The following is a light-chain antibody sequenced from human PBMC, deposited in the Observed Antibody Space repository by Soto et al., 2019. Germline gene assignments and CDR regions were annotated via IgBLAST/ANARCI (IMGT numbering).Light chain of an antibody. V-gene: IGKV3-20*01. CDR1: QSVSSSY. CDR3: QYYGNSPKLT. CDR2: GAS. J-gene: IGKJ4*01. Sequence: EVVLTQSPGTLSLSPGERATLSCRASQSVSSSYLAWYQQKPGQAPRLLIYGASSRATGFPERFSGTGSGTDFTLTISRLQPEDFAVYYCQYYGNSPKLTFGGGTKVEIK.